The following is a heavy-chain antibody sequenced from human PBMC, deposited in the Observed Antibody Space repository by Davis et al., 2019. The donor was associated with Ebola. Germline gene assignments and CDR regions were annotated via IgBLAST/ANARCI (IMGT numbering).Heavy chain of an antibody. V-gene: IGHV3-21*05. CDR1: GFTFSSYS. CDR2: ISGSYT. D-gene: IGHD4-17*01. J-gene: IGHJ4*02. Sequence: GESLKISCAASGFTFSSYSMNWVRQAPGKGLEWVAYISGSYTYYAESVKGRFTISRDSAKDSLYLQMNSLRAEDTAVYYCAKVDYGDLFFDYWGQGTLVTVSS. CDR3: AKVDYGDLFFDY.